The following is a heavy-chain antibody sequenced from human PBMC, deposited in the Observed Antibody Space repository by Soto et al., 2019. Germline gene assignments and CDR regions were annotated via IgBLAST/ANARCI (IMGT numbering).Heavy chain of an antibody. D-gene: IGHD6-13*01. CDR3: ARDGTAAGAFDI. Sequence: ASVKVSCKASGYTFTSYAMHWVRQAPGQRLEWMGWINAGNGNTKYSQKFQDRVTITRDTSTNTVYMELSSLRSEDTAVYYCARDGTAAGAFDIWGQGTMVTVSS. J-gene: IGHJ3*02. CDR1: GYTFTSYA. V-gene: IGHV1-3*01. CDR2: INAGNGNT.